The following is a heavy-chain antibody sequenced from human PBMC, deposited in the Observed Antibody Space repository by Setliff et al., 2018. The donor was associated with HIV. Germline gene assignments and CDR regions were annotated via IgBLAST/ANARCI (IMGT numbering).Heavy chain of an antibody. CDR3: ARPSRGYCTNAGCSDHFFDM. Sequence: RGESLKISCKDSGYSFTSYWIAWVRQTPGKGLEWMGTIYPADSDARYSPSFQGQITISGDKSISTAYLQWSSLKASDTGIYYCARPSRGYCTNAGCSDHFFDMWGQGTLVTVSS. J-gene: IGHJ4*02. D-gene: IGHD2-8*01. CDR1: GYSFTSYW. V-gene: IGHV5-51*01. CDR2: IYPADSDA.